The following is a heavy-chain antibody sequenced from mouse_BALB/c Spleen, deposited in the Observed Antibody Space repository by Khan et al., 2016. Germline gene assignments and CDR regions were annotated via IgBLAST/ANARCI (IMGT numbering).Heavy chain of an antibody. V-gene: IGHV3-2*02. CDR2: ITYSGST. D-gene: IGHD1-1*01. CDR1: GYSITSDYA. CDR3: ASYGSGYWYFDV. Sequence: EVQLQESGPGLVKPSQSLSLTCTVTGYSITSDYAWNWIRQFPGNTLEWMGYITYSGSTSYNPSLKSRISLTRDTSKNQFFLQLNSVTTEDTATYSCASYGSGYWYFDVGGAGTTVTVSS. J-gene: IGHJ1*01.